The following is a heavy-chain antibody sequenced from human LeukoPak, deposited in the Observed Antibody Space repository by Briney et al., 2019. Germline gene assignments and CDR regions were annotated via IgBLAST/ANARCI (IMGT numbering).Heavy chain of an antibody. V-gene: IGHV3-23*01. Sequence: GGSLRLSCAGSGFTFSSYAMSWVRQAPGKGLEWVSAISDTGATTYDADSVKGRFTISRDNSRSTLYLQMNSLRAEDTALYYCAKDTSIGRYCTNGVCSLLAYWSQGTLVTVSS. D-gene: IGHD2-8*01. J-gene: IGHJ4*02. CDR1: GFTFSSYA. CDR3: AKDTSIGRYCTNGVCSLLAY. CDR2: ISDTGATT.